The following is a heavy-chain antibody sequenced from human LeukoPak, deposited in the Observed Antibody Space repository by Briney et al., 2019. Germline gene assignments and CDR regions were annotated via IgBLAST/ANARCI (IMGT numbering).Heavy chain of an antibody. D-gene: IGHD6-19*01. V-gene: IGHV3-23*01. CDR2: LRGSFGRA. CDR1: GFTFSTYA. Sequence: GGSLRLSCAASGFTFSTYAMSWVRQAPGKGLEWVSALRGSFGRAYYADSVKGRFTISGDNSKNTLYLQMNSLRAEDTALYYCAKDRGSVAVAGIDYWGQGTLVTVSS. J-gene: IGHJ4*02. CDR3: AKDRGSVAVAGIDY.